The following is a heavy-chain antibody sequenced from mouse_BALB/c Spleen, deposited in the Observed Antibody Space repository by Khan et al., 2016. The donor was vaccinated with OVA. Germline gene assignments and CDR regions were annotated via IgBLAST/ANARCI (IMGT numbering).Heavy chain of an antibody. V-gene: IGHV3-2*02. Sequence: EVQLQESGPGLVKPSQSLSLTCTVTGYSITSDYAWNWIRQFPGNKLEWMGYISYSGSTNYNPAFKSRFSITRDTSKNQFFLQLNSVTTEDTATYYCARDGSRYNYAMDYWGQGTSVTVSS. CDR3: ARDGSRYNYAMDY. CDR2: ISYSGST. J-gene: IGHJ4*01. D-gene: IGHD2-3*01. CDR1: GYSITSDYA.